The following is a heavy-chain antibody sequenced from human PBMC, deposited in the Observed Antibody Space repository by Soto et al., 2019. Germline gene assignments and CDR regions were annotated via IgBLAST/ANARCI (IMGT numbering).Heavy chain of an antibody. D-gene: IGHD3-10*01. V-gene: IGHV4-30-4*01. CDR1: GGSISSGDYY. CDR2: IYYSGST. Sequence: SETLALTCTDSGGSISSGDYYWSWIRQPPGKGLEWIGYIYYSGSTYYNPSLKSRVTISVDTSKNQFSLKLSSVTAADTAVYYCARGRRYYYGSWSYLDYWGQGTLVTVSS. CDR3: ARGRRYYYGSWSYLDY. J-gene: IGHJ4*02.